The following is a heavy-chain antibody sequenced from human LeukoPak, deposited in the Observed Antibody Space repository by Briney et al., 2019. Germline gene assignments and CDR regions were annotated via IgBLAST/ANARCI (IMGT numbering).Heavy chain of an antibody. CDR3: ARAGGDYGDYVAYMDV. CDR2: ISGYTGDT. V-gene: IGHV1-18*01. CDR1: GYTFSNYD. Sequence: ASVKVSCKTSGYTFSNYDIYWVRQAPGQGLECMGWISGYTGDTKYAQILQGRVTMTTDTSTSTAYMELRSLRSDDTAVYYCARAGGDYGDYVAYMDVWGKGTTVTVSS. J-gene: IGHJ6*03. D-gene: IGHD4-17*01.